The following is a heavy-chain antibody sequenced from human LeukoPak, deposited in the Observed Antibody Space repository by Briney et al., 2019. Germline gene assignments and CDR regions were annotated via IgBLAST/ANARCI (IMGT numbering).Heavy chain of an antibody. CDR2: IYYSGST. Sequence: PSETLSLTCTVSSGSISTSNYYWGWIRQPPGTGLEWIGSIYYSGSTYYNPSLKSRVTISVDTSKNQFSLKLSSVTAADTAVYYCARHRTYYDSSGLFDYWGQGTLVTVSS. D-gene: IGHD3-22*01. V-gene: IGHV4-39*01. CDR3: ARHRTYYDSSGLFDY. CDR1: SGSISTSNYY. J-gene: IGHJ4*02.